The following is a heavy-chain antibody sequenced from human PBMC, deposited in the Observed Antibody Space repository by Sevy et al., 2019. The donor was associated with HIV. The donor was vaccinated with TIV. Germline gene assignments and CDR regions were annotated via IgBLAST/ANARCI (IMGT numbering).Heavy chain of an antibody. CDR3: TRVHTRYDSSGWQHEPRAFDI. J-gene: IGHJ3*02. D-gene: IGHD3-22*01. V-gene: IGHV3-49*03. Sequence: GGSLRLSCTASGFTFGDYAMSWFRQAPGKGLEWVGFIRSKAYGGTTEYAASVKGRFTISRDDSKSIAYLQMNSLKTEDTAVYYCTRVHTRYDSSGWQHEPRAFDIWGQGTMVTVSS. CDR2: IRSKAYGGTT. CDR1: GFTFGDYA.